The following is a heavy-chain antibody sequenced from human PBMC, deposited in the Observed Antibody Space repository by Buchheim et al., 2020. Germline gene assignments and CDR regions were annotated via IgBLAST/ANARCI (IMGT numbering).Heavy chain of an antibody. D-gene: IGHD3-3*01. CDR1: GGSISTSTFY. CDR2: IYSSGTT. J-gene: IGHJ4*02. V-gene: IGHV4-39*07. Sequence: QLQLQQSGPGLVKSSETLSLICTVSGGSISTSTFYWAWIRQPPGKGLEYIGTIYSSGTTYYNPSLKSRVTMSIDTYKNQFSLKLSSVTAADTAVYYCARSAVDDFWSGYYYAYWGQGTL. CDR3: ARSAVDDFWSGYYYAY.